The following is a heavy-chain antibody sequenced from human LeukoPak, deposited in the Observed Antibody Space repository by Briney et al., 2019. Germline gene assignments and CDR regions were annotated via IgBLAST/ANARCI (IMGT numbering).Heavy chain of an antibody. D-gene: IGHD2-2*01. CDR1: GFTFSNYW. Sequence: GGSLRLSCAASGFTFSNYWMHWVRQAPGKGLVWVSRINTDGSSTSYADSVKGRFTISRDNAKNTPYLQMNSLRAEDTAVYYCARDLRYCSSTSCYDPNFDYWGQGTLVTVSS. CDR2: INTDGSST. J-gene: IGHJ4*02. V-gene: IGHV3-74*01. CDR3: ARDLRYCSSTSCYDPNFDY.